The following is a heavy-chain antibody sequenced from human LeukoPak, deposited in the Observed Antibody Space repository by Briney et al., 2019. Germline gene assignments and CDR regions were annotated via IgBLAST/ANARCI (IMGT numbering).Heavy chain of an antibody. J-gene: IGHJ5*01. V-gene: IGHV4-38-2*02. Sequence: TSETLSLTCTVSGYSISSGYYWGWIRQPPGKGLEWIGSIYHSGSTYYNPSLKSRVTISVDTSKNQFSLKLSSVTAADTAVYYCARSSGGFDSWGQGTLVTVSS. CDR1: GYSISSGYY. CDR3: ARSSGGFDS. CDR2: IYHSGST.